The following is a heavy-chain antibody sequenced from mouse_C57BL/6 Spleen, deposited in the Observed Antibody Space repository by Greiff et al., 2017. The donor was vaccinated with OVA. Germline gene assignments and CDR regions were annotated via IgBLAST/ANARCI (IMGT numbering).Heavy chain of an antibody. J-gene: IGHJ3*01. CDR1: GYTFTSYW. D-gene: IGHD2-4*01. V-gene: IGHV1-72*01. CDR2: IGPGSGGT. Sequence: VQLQQPGADLVKPGASVKLSCTASGYTFTSYWMHWVQQTPGRGLEWIGRIGPGSGGTYYPEKFKSLATLTVDKTTSYAEMQLSSRTSEDSAVYYCAREIDYEYAWFADWGQGTPVTVSA. CDR3: AREIDYEYAWFAD.